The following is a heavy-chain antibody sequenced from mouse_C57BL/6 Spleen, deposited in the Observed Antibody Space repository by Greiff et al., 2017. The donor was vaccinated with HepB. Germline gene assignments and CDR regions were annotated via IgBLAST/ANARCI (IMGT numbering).Heavy chain of an antibody. CDR3: ARDLPRDAMDY. D-gene: IGHD2-1*01. Sequence: VQLQQSGPELVKPGASVKISCKASGYTFTDYYMNWVKQSHGKSLEWIGDINPNNGGTSYNQKFKGKATLTVDKSSSTAYMELRSLTSEDSAVYYCARDLPRDAMDYWGQGTSVTVSS. CDR1: GYTFTDYY. CDR2: INPNNGGT. V-gene: IGHV1-26*01. J-gene: IGHJ4*01.